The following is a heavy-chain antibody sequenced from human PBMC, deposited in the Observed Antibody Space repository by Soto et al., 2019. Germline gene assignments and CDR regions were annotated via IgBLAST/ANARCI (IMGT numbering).Heavy chain of an antibody. CDR3: ARQGVEDSSSPGGGFDY. V-gene: IGHV4-39*01. Sequence: QLQLQESGPGLVKPSETLSLTSTVSGGSISTSTYYWGWIRQPPGKGREWIGSIHYSGTTYYNPSLKSRVTISVDTSKNQFSLKRSSVTAADTAVYYCARQGVEDSSSPGGGFDYWGQGTLVIVSS. J-gene: IGHJ4*02. CDR1: GGSISTSTYY. CDR2: IHYSGTT. D-gene: IGHD6-6*01.